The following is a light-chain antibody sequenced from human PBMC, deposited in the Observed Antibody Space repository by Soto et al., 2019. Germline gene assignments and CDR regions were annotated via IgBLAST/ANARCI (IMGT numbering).Light chain of an antibody. Sequence: DIQMTPSPSTLSASVVERVTITCRASQSISIYLNWYQLKPGKAPNLLMYGASYLKSGVPTRFSGSGSGTDFPLPISCLQSEDFATYYCQQYYSYPRTFGQGTKVDI. CDR1: QSISIY. CDR2: GAS. CDR3: QQYYSYPRT. J-gene: IGKJ1*01. V-gene: IGKV1-39*01.